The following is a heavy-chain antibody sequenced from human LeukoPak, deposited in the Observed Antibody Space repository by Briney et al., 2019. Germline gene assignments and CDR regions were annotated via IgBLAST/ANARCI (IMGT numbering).Heavy chain of an antibody. CDR1: GGSFSGYY. D-gene: IGHD2-2*01. CDR2: INHSGST. CDR3: ARAPFLGCSSTSCLIFDY. V-gene: IGHV4-34*01. J-gene: IGHJ4*02. Sequence: SETLSLTCAVYGGSFSGYYWSWIRQPPGKGLEWIGEINHSGSTNYNPSPKSRVTISVDTSKNQFSLKLSSVTAADTAVYYCARAPFLGCSSTSCLIFDYWGQGTLVTVSS.